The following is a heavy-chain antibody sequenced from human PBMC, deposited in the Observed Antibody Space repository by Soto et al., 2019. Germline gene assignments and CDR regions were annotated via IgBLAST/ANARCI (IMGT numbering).Heavy chain of an antibody. D-gene: IGHD2-2*01. CDR2: IYYSGST. CDR3: ARRGSSCYAFDP. V-gene: IGHV4-39*01. Sequence: PSETLSLTCTVSGGSISSSSYYWGWIRQPPGKGLEWIGGIYYSGSTYYNPSLKSRVTISVDTSKNQFSLKLSSVTAADTAVYYCARRGSSCYAFDPWGQGTLVTVSS. CDR1: GGSISSSSYY. J-gene: IGHJ5*02.